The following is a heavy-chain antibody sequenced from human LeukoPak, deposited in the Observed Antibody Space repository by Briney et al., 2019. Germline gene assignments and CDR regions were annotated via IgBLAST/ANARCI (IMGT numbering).Heavy chain of an antibody. CDR1: GGTFSSYA. Sequence: GASVKVSCKASGGTFSSYAISWVRQAPGQGLEWMGRIIPILGIANYAQKFQGRVTITADKSTSTAYMELSSLRSEDTAVYYCARAGTEYPRNGGIVVVTAYAFDIWGQGTMVTVSS. V-gene: IGHV1-69*04. CDR2: IIPILGIA. CDR3: ARAGTEYPRNGGIVVVTAYAFDI. D-gene: IGHD2-21*02. J-gene: IGHJ3*02.